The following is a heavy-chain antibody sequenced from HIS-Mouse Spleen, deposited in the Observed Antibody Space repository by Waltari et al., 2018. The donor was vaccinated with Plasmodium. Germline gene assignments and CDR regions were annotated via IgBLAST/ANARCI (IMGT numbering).Heavy chain of an antibody. CDR3: ARVLGYKAAAGTFVEYFQH. V-gene: IGHV1-2*02. D-gene: IGHD6-13*01. CDR1: GYTFTGYY. Sequence: VQPVQSGAEAKNPGASAKVSCKASGYTFTGYYIHTVRQRPGTGLEWMGWINPNSGGTNYAQKFQGRVTMTRDTSISTAYMELSRLRSDDTAVYYCARVLGYKAAAGTFVEYFQHWGQGTLVTVSS. CDR2: INPNSGGT. J-gene: IGHJ1*01.